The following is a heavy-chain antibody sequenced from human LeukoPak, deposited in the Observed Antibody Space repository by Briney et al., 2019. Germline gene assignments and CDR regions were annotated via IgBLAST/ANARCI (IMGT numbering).Heavy chain of an antibody. J-gene: IGHJ4*02. CDR1: GFTVDTYW. V-gene: IGHV3-7*03. CDR3: ARKTGTTGEAFDY. CDR2: RKEDGTRK. Sequence: SGGSLRLSCVASGFTVDTYWMSWVRQAPGKGLDWVAHRKEDGTRKYYVDSVKGRFTISRDNAENSLYLQMNSLRAEDTAVYYCARKTGTTGEAFDYWGQGTQVTVSS. D-gene: IGHD1-1*01.